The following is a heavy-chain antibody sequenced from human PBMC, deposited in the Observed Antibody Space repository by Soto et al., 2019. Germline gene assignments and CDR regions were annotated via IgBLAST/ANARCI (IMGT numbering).Heavy chain of an antibody. CDR2: IYSGGGT. V-gene: IGHV3-66*01. J-gene: IGHJ4*02. CDR3: ARIPSYGDYEGTFDY. D-gene: IGHD4-17*01. CDR1: GFAVSSNY. Sequence: GGFLRLSCAASGFAVSSNYMSWVRQAPGKGLECVSVIYSGGGTYYADSVKARFTISRDNSMNALYLQMNSLRAEDTAVYYCARIPSYGDYEGTFDYWGQGTLVTVSS.